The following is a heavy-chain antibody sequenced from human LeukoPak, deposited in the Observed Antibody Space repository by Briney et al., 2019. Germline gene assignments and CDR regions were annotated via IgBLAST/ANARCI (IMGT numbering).Heavy chain of an antibody. D-gene: IGHD1-26*01. CDR1: GFTFSSYG. V-gene: IGHV3-33*01. Sequence: PGGSLTLSCAASGFTFSSYGMHWVRQPPAKGLEWVAVIWYDGSNKYYADSVKGRFTISRDNSKNTLYLQMNSLRAEDTAVYYCARDRYSGTIGLFDYWGQGTLVTVSS. CDR3: ARDRYSGTIGLFDY. CDR2: IWYDGSNK. J-gene: IGHJ4*02.